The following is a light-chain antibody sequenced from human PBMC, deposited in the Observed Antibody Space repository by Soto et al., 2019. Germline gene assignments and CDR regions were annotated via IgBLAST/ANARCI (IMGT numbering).Light chain of an antibody. Sequence: EIVLTQSPGTLSLSPGEGATLFCRASQTVSSSYLAWYQQKRGQAPRLLIYGTSNRATGIPDRFSGSGSGTDFSLTISSLEPEDFAVYRCQLYGSSPLYSFAQGTELEIK. CDR2: GTS. CDR3: QLYGSSPLYS. V-gene: IGKV3-20*01. J-gene: IGKJ2*01. CDR1: QTVSSSY.